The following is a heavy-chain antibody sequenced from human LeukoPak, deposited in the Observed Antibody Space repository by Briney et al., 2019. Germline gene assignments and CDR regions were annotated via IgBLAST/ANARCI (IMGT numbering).Heavy chain of an antibody. V-gene: IGHV1-18*01. CDR3: ARDGGITGTTGPTD. CDR1: GYSITSYG. D-gene: IGHD1-7*01. J-gene: IGHJ4*02. Sequence: ASVKVSCKASGYSITSYGITWVRQAPGQGLEWMGWLSTYNGNTNYAQKFQGRVTMTRDTSTSTVYMELSSLRSEDTAVYYCARDGGITGTTGPTDWGQGTLVTVSS. CDR2: LSTYNGNT.